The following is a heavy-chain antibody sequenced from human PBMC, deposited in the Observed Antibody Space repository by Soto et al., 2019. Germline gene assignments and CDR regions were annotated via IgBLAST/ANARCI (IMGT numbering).Heavy chain of an antibody. CDR1: GGSISSYY. J-gene: IGHJ3*02. Sequence: SETLSLTCTVSGGSISSYYWSWIRQPPGKGLEWIGYIYYSGSTNYNPSLKSRVTISVDTSKNQFSLKLSSVTAADTAVYYCARDSSSITILGVVNQRDAFAIPRQGTMVT. V-gene: IGHV4-59*01. D-gene: IGHD3-3*01. CDR3: ARDSSSITILGVVNQRDAFAI. CDR2: IYYSGST.